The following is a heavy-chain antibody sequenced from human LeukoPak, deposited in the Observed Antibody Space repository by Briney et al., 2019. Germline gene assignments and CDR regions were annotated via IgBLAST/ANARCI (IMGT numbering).Heavy chain of an antibody. CDR2: IYYSGST. CDR1: GGSISSYY. D-gene: IGHD3-22*01. Sequence: SETLSLTCTVSGGSISSYYWSWIRQPPGKGLEWIGYIYYSGSTNYNPSIKSRVTISVDTSKNQFSLKLSSVTAADTAVYYCARDGVLYYDSSGLDAFDIWGQGTMVTVSS. J-gene: IGHJ3*02. V-gene: IGHV4-59*01. CDR3: ARDGVLYYDSSGLDAFDI.